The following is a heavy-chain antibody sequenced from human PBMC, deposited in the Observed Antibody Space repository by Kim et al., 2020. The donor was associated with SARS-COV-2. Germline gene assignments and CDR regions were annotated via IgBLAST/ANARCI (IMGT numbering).Heavy chain of an antibody. D-gene: IGHD3-3*01. Sequence: SVKVSCKASGGTFSSYAISWVRQAPGQGLEWMGRIIPILGIANYAQKFQGRVTITADKSTSTAYMELSSLRSEDTAVYYCAREETIPEVGPFDYWGQGTLVTVSS. CDR2: IIPILGIA. V-gene: IGHV1-69*04. J-gene: IGHJ4*02. CDR3: AREETIPEVGPFDY. CDR1: GGTFSSYA.